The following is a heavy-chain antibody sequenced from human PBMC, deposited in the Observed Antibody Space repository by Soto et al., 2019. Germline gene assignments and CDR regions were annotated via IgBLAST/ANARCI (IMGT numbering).Heavy chain of an antibody. CDR1: GGSISSYC. Sequence: PSETLSLTCTVSGGSISSYCWSWIRQPPGKGLEWIGYIYYSGSTNYNPSLKSRVTISVDTSKNQFSLKLSSVTAADTAVYYCARSGAAAAWFDPWGQGTLVTVSS. V-gene: IGHV4-59*01. CDR3: ARSGAAAAWFDP. J-gene: IGHJ5*02. D-gene: IGHD6-13*01. CDR2: IYYSGST.